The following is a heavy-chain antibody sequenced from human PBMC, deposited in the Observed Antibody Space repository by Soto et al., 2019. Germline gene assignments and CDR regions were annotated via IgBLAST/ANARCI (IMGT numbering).Heavy chain of an antibody. CDR2: IYYSGST. Sequence: SETLSLTCTVSGGSISSSSYYWGWIRQPPGKGLEWIGSIYYSGSTYYNPSLKSRVTISVDTSKNQFSLKLSSVTAADTAVYSCASPYSGSASNWNESYYFDYWGQGTLVTVSS. V-gene: IGHV4-39*01. D-gene: IGHD1-20*01. CDR1: GGSISSSSYY. CDR3: ASPYSGSASNWNESYYFDY. J-gene: IGHJ4*02.